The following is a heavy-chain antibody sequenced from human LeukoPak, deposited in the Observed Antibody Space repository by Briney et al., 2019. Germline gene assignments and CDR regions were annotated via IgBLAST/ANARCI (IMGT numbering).Heavy chain of an antibody. V-gene: IGHV7-4-1*02. CDR2: INTNTGNP. CDR3: ASENPYCSGGSCYWFDY. Sequence: ASVKVSCKASGYTFTTYAMNWVRQAPGQGLEWMGWINTNTGNPTYAQGFTGRFVFSLDTSVSTAYLQISSLKAEDTAVYYCASENPYCSGGSCYWFDYWGQGTLVTVSS. CDR1: GYTFTTYA. J-gene: IGHJ4*02. D-gene: IGHD2-15*01.